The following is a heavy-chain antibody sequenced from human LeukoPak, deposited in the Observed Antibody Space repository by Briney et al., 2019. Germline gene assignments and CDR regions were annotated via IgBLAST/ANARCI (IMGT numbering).Heavy chain of an antibody. J-gene: IGHJ6*03. CDR1: GFTFSTYN. V-gene: IGHV3-21*01. CDR3: ARDFGDIVVVVAAYYYYYYMDV. Sequence: GGSLRLSCAASGFTFSTYNMNWVRQAPGKGLEWVSSISGSSSYIYYADSVKGRFTISRDNAKNSLYLQMNSLRAEDTAVYYCARDFGDIVVVVAAYYYYYYMDVWGKGTTVTVSS. CDR2: ISGSSSYI. D-gene: IGHD2-15*01.